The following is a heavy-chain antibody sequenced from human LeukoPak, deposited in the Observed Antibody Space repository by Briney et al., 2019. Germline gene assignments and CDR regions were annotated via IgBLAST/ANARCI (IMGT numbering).Heavy chain of an antibody. Sequence: AGGSLRLSCAASGFTFSSYGMHWVRQAPGKGLEWVAFIRYDGSNKYYADSVKGRFTISRDNSKNTLYLQMNSLRAEDTAVYYCARDGGNGGVLDYWGQGTLVTVSS. J-gene: IGHJ4*02. CDR2: IRYDGSNK. V-gene: IGHV3-30*02. CDR1: GFTFSSYG. D-gene: IGHD2-15*01. CDR3: ARDGGNGGVLDY.